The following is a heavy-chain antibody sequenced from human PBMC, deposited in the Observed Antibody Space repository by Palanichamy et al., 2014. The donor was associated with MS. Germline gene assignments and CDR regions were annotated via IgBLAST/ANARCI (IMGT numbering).Heavy chain of an antibody. V-gene: IGHV3-30*04. CDR2: ISFDGSNK. Sequence: QVQLVESGGGVVQPGRSLRLSCAASGFTFSSYAMHWVRQAPGKGLEWVAVISFDGSNKYYADSVKGRFTISRDNSKNTLYVQMNSLRAEDTAMYYCARDAGRWLQLVGAFDIWGQGTMVTVSS. CDR1: GFTFSSYA. J-gene: IGHJ3*02. CDR3: ARDAGRWLQLVGAFDI. D-gene: IGHD5-24*01.